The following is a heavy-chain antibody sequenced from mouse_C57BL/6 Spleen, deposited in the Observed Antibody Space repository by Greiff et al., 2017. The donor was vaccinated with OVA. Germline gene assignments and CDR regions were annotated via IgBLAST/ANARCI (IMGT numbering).Heavy chain of an antibody. CDR3: ARRVTTRYYAMDY. J-gene: IGHJ4*01. D-gene: IGHD2-5*01. CDR1: GFTFSDYG. CDR2: ISSGSSTI. Sequence: DVMLVESGGGLVKPGGSLKLSCAASGFTFSDYGMHWVRQAPEKGLEWVAYISSGSSTIYYADTVKGRFTISRDNAKNTLFLQMTSLRSEDTAMYYCARRVTTRYYAMDYWGQGTSVTVSS. V-gene: IGHV5-17*01.